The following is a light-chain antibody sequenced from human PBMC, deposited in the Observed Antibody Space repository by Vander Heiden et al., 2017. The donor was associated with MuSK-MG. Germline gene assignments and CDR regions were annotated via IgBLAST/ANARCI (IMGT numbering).Light chain of an antibody. J-gene: IGKJ2*02. CDR2: AAS. Sequence: DIQMTQSPSSLSASVGDSVTITCRASQSIGDYLNWYQQKPGKAPKLLIYAASTLHSGVPSRFSGSGTGTDFTLTIDRLQPEDFATYCCQQRDSTPCTFGQGTKLXIK. CDR3: QQRDSTPCT. V-gene: IGKV1-39*01. CDR1: QSIGDY.